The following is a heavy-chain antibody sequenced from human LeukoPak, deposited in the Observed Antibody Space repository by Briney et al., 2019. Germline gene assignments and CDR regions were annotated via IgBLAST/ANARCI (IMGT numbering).Heavy chain of an antibody. J-gene: IGHJ4*02. D-gene: IGHD6-19*01. Sequence: GGSLGLSCAVSGFTVSDYYMTWVRQTPGKGLEWVSVIYTAGNTYYADSVKGRFTISRDNSKNTVYLQMNSLRAEDTAIYSCTRVRVQGGSGWVPFDYWGQGTLVAVSS. CDR2: IYTAGNT. V-gene: IGHV3-53*01. CDR3: TRVRVQGGSGWVPFDY. CDR1: GFTVSDYY.